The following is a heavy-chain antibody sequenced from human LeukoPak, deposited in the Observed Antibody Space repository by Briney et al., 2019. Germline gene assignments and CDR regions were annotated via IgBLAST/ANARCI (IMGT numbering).Heavy chain of an antibody. V-gene: IGHV3-73*01. CDR3: TTRDPYYYGSGSSRDV. CDR2: IRSKANSYAT. D-gene: IGHD3-10*01. J-gene: IGHJ6*04. CDR1: GFTFSGSA. Sequence: PGGPLRLSCAASGFTFSGSAMHWVRQASGKGLEWVGRIRSKANSYATAYAASVKGRFTISRDDSKNTAYLQMNSLKTEDTAVYYCTTRDPYYYGSGSSRDVWGKGTTVTVSS.